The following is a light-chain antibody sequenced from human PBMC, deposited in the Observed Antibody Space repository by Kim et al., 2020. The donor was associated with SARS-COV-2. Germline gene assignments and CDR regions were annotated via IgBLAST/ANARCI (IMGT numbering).Light chain of an antibody. CDR3: QSRDSSGTVV. J-gene: IGLJ2*01. CDR1: SLRHYY. CDR2: GKN. V-gene: IGLV3-19*01. Sequence: SSELTQDPAVSVALGQTVSITCQGDSLRHYYVTWYQQKPGQAPLLVIYGKNKRPSGVPDRLSGSSSGNTASLTITGAQAEDEADYYCQSRDSSGTVVFGGGTKLTVL.